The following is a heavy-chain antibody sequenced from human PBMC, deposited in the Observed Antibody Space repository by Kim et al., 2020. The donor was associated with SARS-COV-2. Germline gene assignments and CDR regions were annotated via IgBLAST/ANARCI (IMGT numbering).Heavy chain of an antibody. D-gene: IGHD3-3*01. V-gene: IGHV1-18*04. CDR2: ISAYNGNT. Sequence: ASVKVSCKASGYTFTSYGISWVRQAPGQGLEWMGWISAYNGNTNYAQKLQGRVTMTTDTSTSTAYMELRSLRSDDTAVYYCAMVRRFFGVDTVDYWGQGTLVTVSS. CDR1: GYTFTSYG. J-gene: IGHJ4*02. CDR3: AMVRRFFGVDTVDY.